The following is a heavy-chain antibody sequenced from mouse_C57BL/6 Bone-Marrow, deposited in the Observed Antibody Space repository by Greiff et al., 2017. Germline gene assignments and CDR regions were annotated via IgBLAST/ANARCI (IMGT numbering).Heavy chain of an antibody. V-gene: IGHV5-17*01. CDR3: ASLSYGSFFDY. J-gene: IGHJ2*01. D-gene: IGHD1-1*01. CDR1: GFTFSDYG. CDR2: ISSGSSTI. Sequence: EVKLMESGGGLVKPGGSLKLSCAASGFTFSDYGMHWVRQAPEKGLEWVAYISSGSSTIYYADTVKGRFTISRDNAKNTLFLQMTSLRSEDTAMYYCASLSYGSFFDYWGQGTTLTVSS.